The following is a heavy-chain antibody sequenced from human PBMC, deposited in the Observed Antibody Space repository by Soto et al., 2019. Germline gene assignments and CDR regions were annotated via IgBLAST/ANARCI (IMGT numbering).Heavy chain of an antibody. J-gene: IGHJ5*02. CDR2: IYYSGST. CDR3: ARGRSANYYGSGSYWFDP. D-gene: IGHD3-10*01. V-gene: IGHV4-59*01. CDR1: GGSISSYY. Sequence: TETLSLTCTVSGGSISSYYWSWIRQPPGKGLEWIGYIYYSGSTNYNPSLKSRVTISVDTSKNQFSLKLSSVTAADTAVYYCARGRSANYYGSGSYWFDPWGQGTLVTVSS.